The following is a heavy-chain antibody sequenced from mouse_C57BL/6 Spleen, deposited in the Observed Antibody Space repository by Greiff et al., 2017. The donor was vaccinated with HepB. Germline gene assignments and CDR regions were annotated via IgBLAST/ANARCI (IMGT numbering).Heavy chain of an antibody. V-gene: IGHV1-64*01. CDR2: IHPNSGST. CDR1: GYTFTSYW. D-gene: IGHD1-1*01. CDR3: ARLRDYYGSKDY. Sequence: QVQLQQSGAELVKPGASVKLSCKASGYTFTSYWMHWVKQRPGQGLEWIGMIHPNSGSTNYNEKFKSKATLTVDKSSSTAYMQLSSLTSEDSAVYYCARLRDYYGSKDYWGQGTTLTVSS. J-gene: IGHJ2*01.